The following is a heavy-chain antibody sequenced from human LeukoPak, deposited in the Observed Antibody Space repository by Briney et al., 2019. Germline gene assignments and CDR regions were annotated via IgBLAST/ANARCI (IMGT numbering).Heavy chain of an antibody. CDR3: ARDHESSSWGDYYYYMDV. J-gene: IGHJ6*03. CDR1: GYTFTGCY. V-gene: IGHV1-2*02. D-gene: IGHD6-13*01. CDR2: INPNSGGT. Sequence: ASVKVSCKASGYTFTGCYVHWVRQAPGQGLEWMGWINPNSGGTNYAQKFQGRVTMTRDTSISTAYMELSRLRSDDTAVYYCARDHESSSWGDYYYYMDVWGKGTTVTVSS.